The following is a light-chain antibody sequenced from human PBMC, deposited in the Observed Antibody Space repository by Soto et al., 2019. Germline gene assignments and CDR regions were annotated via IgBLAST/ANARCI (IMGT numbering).Light chain of an antibody. CDR3: QQTDTYPYT. J-gene: IGKJ2*01. CDR1: QGISSW. Sequence: DIQMTQSPSSVSASVGDRVTITCRASQGISSWLAWYQQVPGKAPKLLIYAAATLQSGVSSRFSGSYTGTDLTLTISSLQPEDFATYYCQQTDTYPYTFGHGTKVEIK. CDR2: AAA. V-gene: IGKV1D-12*01.